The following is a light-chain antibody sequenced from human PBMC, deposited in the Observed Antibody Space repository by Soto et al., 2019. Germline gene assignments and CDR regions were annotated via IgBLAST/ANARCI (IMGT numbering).Light chain of an antibody. CDR3: EQYGSSLT. J-gene: IGKJ4*01. V-gene: IGKV3-20*01. CDR2: GAS. CDR1: QSVSSSY. Sequence: EIVLTQSPGTLSLSPGERATLSCRASQSVSSSYLAWYQQKPGQAPRLLIYGASSRATGIPDRFSGSGSGTDFTLTISRLDPEDFAVYYCEQYGSSLTCGGGTNADIK.